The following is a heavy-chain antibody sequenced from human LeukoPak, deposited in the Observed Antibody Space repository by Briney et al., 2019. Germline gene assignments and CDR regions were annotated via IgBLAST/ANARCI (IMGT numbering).Heavy chain of an antibody. D-gene: IGHD5-18*01. V-gene: IGHV4-39*07. CDR2: IYYSGST. J-gene: IGHJ4*02. CDR1: GGSISSSSYY. CDR3: AREDTAMVKIDY. Sequence: PSETLSLTCTVSGGSISSSSYYWGWIRQPPGKGLEWIGSIYYSGSTYYNPSLKSRVTISVDTSKNQFSLKLSSVTAADTAVYYCAREDTAMVKIDYWGQGTLVTVSS.